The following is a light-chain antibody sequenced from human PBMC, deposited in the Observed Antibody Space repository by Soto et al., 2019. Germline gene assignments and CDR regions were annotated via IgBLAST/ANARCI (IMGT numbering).Light chain of an antibody. V-gene: IGLV2-14*03. Sequence: QSVLTQPASVSVAPGQSIATSCTGTSSDVGGYNYVSWYQHHPGKAPKLMVYDVSNRPSGVSNRFSGSKSGNTASLTISGLQAEDEADYYCSSYTSSSTYVFGTGTKVTVL. CDR2: DVS. J-gene: IGLJ1*01. CDR3: SSYTSSSTYV. CDR1: SSDVGGYNY.